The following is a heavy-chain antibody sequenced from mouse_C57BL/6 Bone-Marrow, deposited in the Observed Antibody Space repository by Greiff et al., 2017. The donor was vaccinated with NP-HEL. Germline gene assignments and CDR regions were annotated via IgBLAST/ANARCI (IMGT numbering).Heavy chain of an antibody. CDR3: ARGGKIIRHWYFDV. Sequence: QVQLKESGPELVKPGASVKLSCKASGYTFTSYDINWVKQRPGQGLEWIGWIYPRDGSTKYNEKFKGKATLTVDTSSSTAYMELHSLTSEDSAVYFCARGGKIIRHWYFDVWGTGTTVTVSS. CDR2: IYPRDGST. D-gene: IGHD1-2*01. V-gene: IGHV1-85*01. CDR1: GYTFTSYD. J-gene: IGHJ1*03.